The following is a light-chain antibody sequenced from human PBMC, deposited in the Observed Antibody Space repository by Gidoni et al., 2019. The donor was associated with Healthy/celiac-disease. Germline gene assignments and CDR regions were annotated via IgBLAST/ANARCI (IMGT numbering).Light chain of an antibody. CDR2: DVS. CDR1: SSDVGGYNY. Sequence: QSALSQPASVSGSPGHSLTISCTGTSSDVGGYNYVSWYQQHPVKAPKLMIYDVSNRPSGVSNRFSGSKSGNTASLTISGLQAEDEADYYCSSYTSSSTLVVFGGGTKLTVL. V-gene: IGLV2-14*03. CDR3: SSYTSSSTLVV. J-gene: IGLJ2*01.